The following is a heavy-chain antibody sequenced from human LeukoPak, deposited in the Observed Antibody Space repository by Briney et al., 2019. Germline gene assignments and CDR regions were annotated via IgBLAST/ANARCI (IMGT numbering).Heavy chain of an antibody. J-gene: IGHJ6*03. V-gene: IGHV1-18*01. D-gene: IGHD6-6*01. Sequence: ASVKVSCKASGYTFTNYGISWVRQAPGQGLEWMGWINTYNGDTNYAQKLQGRLTMTTDTSTSTGYMELRSLRSDDTAVYYCARGTYSSSYNYYYYMDVWGKGTTVTVSS. CDR3: ARGTYSSSYNYYYYMDV. CDR1: GYTFTNYG. CDR2: INTYNGDT.